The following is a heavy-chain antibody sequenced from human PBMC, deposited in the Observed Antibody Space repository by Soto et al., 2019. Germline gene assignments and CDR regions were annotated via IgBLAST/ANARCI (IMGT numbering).Heavy chain of an antibody. V-gene: IGHV4-61*01. Sequence: QVQLQESGPGLVKPSETLSLTCTVSGGSVSSGSYYWSWIRQPPGKGLEWIGYIYYSGSTNYNPFLNSRVTISVDTSKNQFSLKLSSVTAADTAVYYCAGGGKSLDYWGQGTLVTVSS. CDR2: IYYSGST. J-gene: IGHJ4*02. CDR1: GGSVSSGSYY. D-gene: IGHD3-16*01. CDR3: AGGGKSLDY.